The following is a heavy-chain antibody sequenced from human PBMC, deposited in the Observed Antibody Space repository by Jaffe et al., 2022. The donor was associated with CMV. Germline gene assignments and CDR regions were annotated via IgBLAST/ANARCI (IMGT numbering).Heavy chain of an antibody. CDR1: GFTFSGSA. D-gene: IGHD3-22*01. J-gene: IGHJ3*02. CDR3: TLEGYYYDSSGHTNAFDI. CDR2: IRSKANSYAT. V-gene: IGHV3-73*01. Sequence: EVQLVESGGGLVQPGGSLKLSCAASGFTFSGSAMHWVRQASGKGLEWVGRIRSKANSYATAYAASVKGRFTISRDDSKNTAYLQMNSLKTEDTAVYYCTLEGYYYDSSGHTNAFDIWGQGTMVTVSS.